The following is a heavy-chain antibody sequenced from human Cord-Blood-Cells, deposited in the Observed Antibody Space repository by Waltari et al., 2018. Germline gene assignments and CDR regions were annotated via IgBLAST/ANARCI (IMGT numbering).Heavy chain of an antibody. D-gene: IGHD6-19*01. CDR3: ASIAVAGLLFDY. J-gene: IGHJ4*02. V-gene: IGHV4-39*01. Sequence: QLQLQESGPGLVKPSETLSLTCTVSGGSLSSSSYYWGWIRQPPGKGLEWIGSVYYSWSTYYNPSLKSRVTISVDTSKNQFSLKLSSVTAADTAVYYCASIAVAGLLFDYWGQGTLVTVSS. CDR2: VYYSWST. CDR1: GGSLSSSSYY.